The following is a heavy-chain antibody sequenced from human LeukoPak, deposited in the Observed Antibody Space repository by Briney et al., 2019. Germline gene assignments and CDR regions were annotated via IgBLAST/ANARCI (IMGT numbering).Heavy chain of an antibody. CDR2: IRYDGSNK. Sequence: GGSLRLSCAASGFTFSSYGIHWVRQAPGKGLDWVAFIRYDGSNKNYADSVKGRFTISRDNSKNTLYLQMNSLRAEDTAVYYCARSCSGGSCFPGSWGQGTLVTVSS. CDR3: ARSCSGGSCFPGS. J-gene: IGHJ5*02. CDR1: GFTFSSYG. D-gene: IGHD2-15*01. V-gene: IGHV3-30*02.